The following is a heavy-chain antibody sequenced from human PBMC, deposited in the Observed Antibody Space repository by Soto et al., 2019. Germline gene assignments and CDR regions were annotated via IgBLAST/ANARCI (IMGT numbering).Heavy chain of an antibody. Sequence: ASVKVSCKASGYTFTSYAMHLVRQAPGQRLEWMGWINAGNGNTKYSQKFQGRVTITRDTSASTAYMELSSLRSEDTAVYYFARGFSGGDGDWYDPWGQGTLDTVSS. CDR2: INAGNGNT. CDR3: ARGFSGGDGDWYDP. CDR1: GYTFTSYA. V-gene: IGHV1-3*01. J-gene: IGHJ5*02. D-gene: IGHD2-21*02.